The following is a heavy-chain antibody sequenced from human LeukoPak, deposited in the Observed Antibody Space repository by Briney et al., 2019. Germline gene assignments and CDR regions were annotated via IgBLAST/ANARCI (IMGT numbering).Heavy chain of an antibody. CDR2: IKQDGSEK. J-gene: IGHJ4*02. CDR1: GFTFSSYW. D-gene: IGHD6-19*01. V-gene: IGHV3-7*01. Sequence: PGGSLRLSCAASGFTFSSYWMSWVRQAPGKGLEWVANIKQDGSEKYYVDSVKGRFTISRDNAKNSLYLQMNSLRAEDTAVYYCARVVDSSGPQGGFDYWGQGTLVTVSS. CDR3: ARVVDSSGPQGGFDY.